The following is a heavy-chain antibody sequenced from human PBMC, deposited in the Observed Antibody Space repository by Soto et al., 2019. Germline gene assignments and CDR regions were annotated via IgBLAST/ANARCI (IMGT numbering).Heavy chain of an antibody. CDR2: ISAYNGNT. J-gene: IGHJ4*02. Sequence: QVQLVQSGAEVKKPGASVKVSCKASGYTFTSYGISWVRQAPGQGLEWMGWISAYNGNTNYAQKLQGRVTMTTDKSTSTAYMEPRHGRADDTSVYYSERGSWFDDYWGQGTLVTVSS. V-gene: IGHV1-18*01. CDR1: GYTFTSYG. D-gene: IGHD3-10*01. CDR3: ERGSWFDDY.